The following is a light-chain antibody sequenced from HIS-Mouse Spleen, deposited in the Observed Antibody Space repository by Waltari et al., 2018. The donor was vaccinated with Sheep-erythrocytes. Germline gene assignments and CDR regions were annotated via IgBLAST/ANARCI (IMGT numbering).Light chain of an antibody. CDR2: GAS. Sequence: EIVLTQSPGTLSLSPGERATLSCRASQSVSSSYLAGYQQKPGQAPRLLIHGASSRATGIPDRFSGSGSGTDFTLTISRLEPEDFAVYYCQQYGSSPLFTFGPGTKVDIK. V-gene: IGKV3-20*01. CDR1: QSVSSSY. CDR3: QQYGSSPLFT. J-gene: IGKJ3*01.